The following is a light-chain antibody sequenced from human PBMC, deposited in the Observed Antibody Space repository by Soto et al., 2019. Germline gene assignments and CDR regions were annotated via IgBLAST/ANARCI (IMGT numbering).Light chain of an antibody. CDR2: DVH. Sequence: QSALTKPASVSGSPGQSITISCTGTSSDVGGSNSVSWYQQHPGKAPKLMIYDVHNRPSGISNRFSGSKSGNTASLTISGLQDEAEADYYCSSYRSGSTLVFGGGTKLNVL. CDR3: SSYRSGSTLV. J-gene: IGLJ2*01. V-gene: IGLV2-14*01. CDR1: SSDVGGSNS.